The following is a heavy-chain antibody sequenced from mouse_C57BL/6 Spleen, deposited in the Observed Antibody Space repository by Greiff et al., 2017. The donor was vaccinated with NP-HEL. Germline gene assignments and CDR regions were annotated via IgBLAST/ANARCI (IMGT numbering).Heavy chain of an antibody. CDR1: GYTFTSYW. CDR3: ARWGNDYDGGYAMDY. D-gene: IGHD2-4*01. Sequence: QVQLKQPGAELVKPGASVKMSCKASGYTFTSYWITWVKQRPGQGLEWIGDIYPGSGSTNYNEKFKSKATLTVDTSSSTAYMQLSSLTSEDSAVYDGARWGNDYDGGYAMDYWGQGTSVTVSS. J-gene: IGHJ4*01. CDR2: IYPGSGST. V-gene: IGHV1-55*01.